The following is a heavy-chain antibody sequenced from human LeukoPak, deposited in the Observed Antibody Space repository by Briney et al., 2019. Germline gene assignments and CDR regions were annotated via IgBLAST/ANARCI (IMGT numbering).Heavy chain of an antibody. J-gene: IGHJ4*02. CDR3: ARTGSPIAAAGESVGY. V-gene: IGHV4-34*01. CDR1: GGSFSGYY. D-gene: IGHD6-13*01. Sequence: SETLSLTCAVYGGSFSGYYWSWIRQPPGKGLEWIGEINHSGSTNYNPSLKSRVTISVDTSKNQFSLKLSSVTAADTAVYYCARTGSPIAAAGESVGYWGQGTLVTVSS. CDR2: INHSGST.